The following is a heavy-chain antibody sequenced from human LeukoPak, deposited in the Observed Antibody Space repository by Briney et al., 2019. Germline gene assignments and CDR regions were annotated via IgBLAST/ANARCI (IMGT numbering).Heavy chain of an antibody. J-gene: IGHJ4*02. D-gene: IGHD3-22*01. CDR2: IWYDGSNK. V-gene: IGHV3-33*06. CDR1: GFTFSSYG. CDR3: AKDWYYDSSGHYFDY. Sequence: GGSLRLSCAASGFTFSSYGMHWVRQAPGKGLEWVAVIWYDGSNKYYADSVKGRFTISRDNSKNTLYLQMNSLRAEDTAVHYCAKDWYYDSSGHYFDYWGQGTLVTVSS.